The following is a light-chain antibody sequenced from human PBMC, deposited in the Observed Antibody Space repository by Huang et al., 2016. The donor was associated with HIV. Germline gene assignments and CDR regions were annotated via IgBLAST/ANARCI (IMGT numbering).Light chain of an antibody. J-gene: IGKJ4*01. CDR2: CAS. CDR3: QQYGSSLPLT. V-gene: IGKV3-20*01. CDR1: QSVSSTY. Sequence: EIVLTQSPGTLSLSPGERANLSCRASQSVSSTYLAWYQQKPGQAPSLRIYCASSRSTASPDRFSGSGSGTDFTLTISRLEPEDFAVYYCQQYGSSLPLTFGGGTKVEIK.